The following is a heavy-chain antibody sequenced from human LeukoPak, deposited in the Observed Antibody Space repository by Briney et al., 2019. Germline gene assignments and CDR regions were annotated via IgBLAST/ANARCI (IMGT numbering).Heavy chain of an antibody. CDR1: GGSVSSGSYY. D-gene: IGHD6-19*01. CDR3: ARECIAVAGLYGMDV. Sequence: SETLSLTCTVSGGSVSSGSYYWSWIRQPPGKGLEWIGYIYYSGSTNYNPSLKSRVTISVDTSKNQFSLKLSSVTAADTAVYYCARECIAVAGLYGMDVWGQGTTVTVSS. V-gene: IGHV4-61*01. J-gene: IGHJ6*02. CDR2: IYYSGST.